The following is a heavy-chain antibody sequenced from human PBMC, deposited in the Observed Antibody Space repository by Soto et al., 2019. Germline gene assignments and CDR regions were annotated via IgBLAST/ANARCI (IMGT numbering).Heavy chain of an antibody. D-gene: IGHD3-10*01. CDR1: GYTLTELS. CDR2: FDPEDGET. Sequence: VKVSCKVSGYTLTELSMHWVRQAPGKGLEWMGGFDPEDGETIYAQKFQGRVTMTEDTSTDTAYMELSSLRSEDTAVYYCATKITMVRGVSFFDAFDIWGQGTMVTVSS. CDR3: ATKITMVRGVSFFDAFDI. V-gene: IGHV1-24*01. J-gene: IGHJ3*02.